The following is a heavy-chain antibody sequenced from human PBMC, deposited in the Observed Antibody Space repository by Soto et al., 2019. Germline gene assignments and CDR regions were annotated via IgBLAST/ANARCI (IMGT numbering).Heavy chain of an antibody. Sequence: ASVKVSCKASGYTFTGYYMYWVRQAPGQGLEWMGWINPNSGGTNYAQKFQGRVTMTRDTSISTAYMELSRLRSDDTAVYYCARVREYNWNDAFDYWGQGTLVTVSS. CDR1: GYTFTGYY. J-gene: IGHJ4*02. V-gene: IGHV1-2*02. D-gene: IGHD1-1*01. CDR2: INPNSGGT. CDR3: ARVREYNWNDAFDY.